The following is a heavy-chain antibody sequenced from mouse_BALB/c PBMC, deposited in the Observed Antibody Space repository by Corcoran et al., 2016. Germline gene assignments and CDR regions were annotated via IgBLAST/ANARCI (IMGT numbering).Heavy chain of an antibody. D-gene: IGHD1-1*01. J-gene: IGHJ2*01. Sequence: EIQLQQTGPELVKPGASVKISCKAYGYSFTDYIMLWVKQSHGKSLEWIGNINPYYGSTSYNLKFKGKATLTVDKSSSTAYMQLNSLTSEDSAVYDCARDYGSSYFDYWGQGTTLTVSS. CDR1: GYSFTDYI. CDR2: INPYYGST. V-gene: IGHV1-39*01. CDR3: ARDYGSSYFDY.